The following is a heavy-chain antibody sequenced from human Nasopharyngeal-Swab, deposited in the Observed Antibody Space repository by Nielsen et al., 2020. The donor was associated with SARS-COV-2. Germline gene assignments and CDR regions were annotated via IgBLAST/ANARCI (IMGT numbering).Heavy chain of an antibody. CDR3: ARTPLGYYYYYMDV. J-gene: IGHJ6*03. V-gene: IGHV3-64*01. Sequence: VRQAPGKGLEYVSAISSNGGNTYYANSVKGRFTISRDNSKNTLYLQMGSLRAEDMAVYYCARTPLGYYYYYMDVWGKGTTVTVSS. CDR2: ISSNGGNT.